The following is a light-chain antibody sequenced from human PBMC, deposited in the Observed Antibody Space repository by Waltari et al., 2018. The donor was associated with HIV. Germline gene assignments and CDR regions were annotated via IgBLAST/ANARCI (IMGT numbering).Light chain of an antibody. CDR3: QQYGASVT. V-gene: IGKV3-20*01. Sequence: EIVLTQSPGTLSLSPGERVTLSCRASQSVSNNYLAWYKHKPGQAPSLLIYGASSRASGIPDRFSGSGSGTDFTLTISRLEPEDFALYYCQQYGASVTFGQGTKLAI. CDR2: GAS. J-gene: IGKJ2*01. CDR1: QSVSNNY.